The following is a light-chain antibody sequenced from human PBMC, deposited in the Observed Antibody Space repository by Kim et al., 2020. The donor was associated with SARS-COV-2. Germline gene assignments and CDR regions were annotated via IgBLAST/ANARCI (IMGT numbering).Light chain of an antibody. Sequence: QSALTQPRSVSGSPGQSVTISCTGTSSDVGGYNYVSWYQQHPGKATKLMIYDVSKRPSGVPDRFSGSKSGNTASLTISGLQAEDEADYYCCSDAGSYTLVFGGGTQLTVL. CDR3: CSDAGSYTLV. V-gene: IGLV2-11*01. CDR2: DVS. J-gene: IGLJ3*02. CDR1: SSDVGGYNY.